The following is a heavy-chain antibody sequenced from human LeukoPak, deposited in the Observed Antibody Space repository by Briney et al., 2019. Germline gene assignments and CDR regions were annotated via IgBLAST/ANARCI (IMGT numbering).Heavy chain of an antibody. J-gene: IGHJ4*02. CDR1: GGSISSYY. D-gene: IGHD1-1*01. CDR3: ARDLGAGFFDY. Sequence: SETLSLTCTVSGGSISSYYWSWIRQPPGKGLEWIGYIYYSGSTNYNPSLKSRVTISVDTSKNQFSLKLSSVTAADTAVYYCARDLGAGFFDYWGQGTLVTVSS. CDR2: IYYSGST. V-gene: IGHV4-59*01.